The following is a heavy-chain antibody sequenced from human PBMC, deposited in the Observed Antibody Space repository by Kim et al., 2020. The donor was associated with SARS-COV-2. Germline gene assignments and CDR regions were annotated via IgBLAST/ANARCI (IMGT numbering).Heavy chain of an antibody. CDR2: ISYDGSNK. J-gene: IGHJ4*02. CDR1: GFTFSSYA. CDR3: ARDQSSWYFNYFDY. D-gene: IGHD6-13*01. Sequence: GGSLRLSCAASGFTFSSYAMHWVRQAPGKGLEWVAVISYDGSNKYYADSVKGRFTISRDNSKNTLYLQMNSLRAEDTAVYYCARDQSSWYFNYFDYWGQGTLVTVSS. V-gene: IGHV3-30*04.